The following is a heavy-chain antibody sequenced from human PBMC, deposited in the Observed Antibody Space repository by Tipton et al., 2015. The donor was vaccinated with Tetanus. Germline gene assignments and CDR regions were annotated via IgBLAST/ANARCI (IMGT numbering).Heavy chain of an antibody. CDR2: IAFDGKNE. CDR3: TRVRGAPTITQWNYYYMTV. D-gene: IGHD5-24*01. J-gene: IGHJ6*03. Sequence: SLRLSCVASGFRFSYHGMHWVRQAPGKGLEWVAVIAFDGKNERYADSVKGRFTISRDNTKNTLYLQMNSLRAEDTAVYYCTRVRGAPTITQWNYYYMTVWGKGISVTVSS. V-gene: IGHV3-33*05. CDR1: GFRFSYHG.